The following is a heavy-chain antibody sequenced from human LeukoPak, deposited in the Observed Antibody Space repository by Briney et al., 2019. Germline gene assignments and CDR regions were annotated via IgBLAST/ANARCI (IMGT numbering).Heavy chain of an antibody. CDR1: GGSISSGDYY. CDR3: ARDGVRYGMDV. V-gene: IGHV4-30-4*01. CDR2: IYCSGST. Sequence: SQTLSLTCTVSGGSISSGDYYWSWIRQPPGKGLEWIGYIYCSGSTYYNPSLKSRVTISVDTSKNQFSLKLSSVTAADTAVYYCARDGVRYGMDVWGQGTTVTVSS. D-gene: IGHD3-16*01. J-gene: IGHJ6*02.